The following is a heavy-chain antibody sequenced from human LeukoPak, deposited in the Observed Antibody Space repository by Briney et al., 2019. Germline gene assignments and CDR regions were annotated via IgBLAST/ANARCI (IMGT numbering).Heavy chain of an antibody. CDR3: ARVDPGGRYYYYMDV. D-gene: IGHD3-10*01. V-gene: IGHV4-39*01. CDR1: GGSISSSSYY. Sequence: SETLSLTCTVSGGSISSSSYYWGWIRQPPGKGLEWIGTIYYSGGTYHNPSLKSRVTLSVDTSKNQFSLKLSSVTAADTAVYYCARVDPGGRYYYYMDVWGKGTTVTVSS. CDR2: IYYSGGT. J-gene: IGHJ6*03.